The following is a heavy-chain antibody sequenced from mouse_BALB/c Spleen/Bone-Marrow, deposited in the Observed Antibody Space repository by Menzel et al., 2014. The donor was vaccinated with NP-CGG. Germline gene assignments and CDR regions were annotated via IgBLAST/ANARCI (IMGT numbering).Heavy chain of an antibody. CDR3: ARDINDGYYWYFDV. J-gene: IGHJ1*01. CDR1: GVTFTDYY. D-gene: IGHD2-3*01. V-gene: IGHV7-3*02. CDR2: IRNKANGHTT. Sequence: EVKLVESGGGLVQPGGSLRLSCATSGVTFTDYYMSWVRQPPGKALEWLGFIRNKANGHTTEYSASVKGRFTIPRDNSQSILYLQMNTLRAEDSATYYCARDINDGYYWYFDVRGAGTTVTVSS.